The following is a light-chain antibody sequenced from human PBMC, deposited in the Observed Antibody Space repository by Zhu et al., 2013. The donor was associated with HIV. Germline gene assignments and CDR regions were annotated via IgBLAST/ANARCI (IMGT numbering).Light chain of an antibody. CDR2: GAS. CDR1: QNVKNNF. Sequence: EIVMTQSPGTLSLSPGERATLSCRASQNVKNNFLAWYQQRPGQAPRLLIYGASRRAPGIPERFSGSGSGTDFTLTISSLEPEDFAVYYCQQRSDWPPSLTFGGGTKVEIK. CDR3: QQRSDWPPSLT. V-gene: IGKV3D-20*02. J-gene: IGKJ4*01.